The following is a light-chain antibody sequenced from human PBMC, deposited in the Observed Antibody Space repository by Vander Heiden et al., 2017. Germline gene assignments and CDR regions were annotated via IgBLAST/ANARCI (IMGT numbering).Light chain of an antibody. Sequence: QAVVTQEPSLTVSPGGTVTLPCGSSTGAVTSGHYPYWFQQKPGQAPRTLIYDTSNKHSGTPARFSGSLLGGKAALTLSGAQPEDEAEYYCLLSYSGAGVVFGGGTKLTVL. V-gene: IGLV7-46*01. CDR3: LLSYSGAGVV. CDR1: TGAVTSGHY. J-gene: IGLJ2*01. CDR2: DTS.